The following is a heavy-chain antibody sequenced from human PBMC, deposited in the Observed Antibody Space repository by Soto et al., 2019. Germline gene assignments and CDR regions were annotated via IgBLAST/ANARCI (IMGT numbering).Heavy chain of an antibody. D-gene: IGHD1-26*01. CDR3: MRVGVGIGNHFDS. Sequence: PSETLSLTCSVSNGSISGFYWTRIRQPPGKILEWIGYIHYSGRTDYNPSLTSRATMSVDTSKNQFSLNLKSITAADTAVYYCMRVGVGIGNHFDSWGRGTLVTVSS. J-gene: IGHJ4*02. V-gene: IGHV4-59*12. CDR2: IHYSGRT. CDR1: NGSISGFY.